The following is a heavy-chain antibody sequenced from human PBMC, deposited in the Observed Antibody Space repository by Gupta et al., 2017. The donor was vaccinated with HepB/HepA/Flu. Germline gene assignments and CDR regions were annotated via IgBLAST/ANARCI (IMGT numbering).Heavy chain of an antibody. J-gene: IGHJ4*02. CDR1: GYTFTSYY. CDR3: ARDQVEMATIPFDY. Sequence: QVQLVQSGAEVKKPGSSVKVSCKSSGYTFTSYYMHWVRKAPGQGLEWMGIINPSGGSTSYAQKFQGRVTMTRDTSTRTVYRELSRLGSEETAVYYCARDQVEMATIPFDYWGQGTLVTVSS. CDR2: INPSGGST. D-gene: IGHD5-24*01. V-gene: IGHV1-46*01.